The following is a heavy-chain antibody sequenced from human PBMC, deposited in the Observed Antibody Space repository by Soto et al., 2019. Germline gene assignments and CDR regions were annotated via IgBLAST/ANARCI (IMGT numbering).Heavy chain of an antibody. J-gene: IGHJ5*02. CDR1: GFTFSSYA. V-gene: IGHV3-23*01. Sequence: PGGSLRLSCAASGFTFSSYAMSWVRQAPGKGLKWVSLISASGGKTYYADSVKGRFTISRDNSKNTLYLQMNSLRAEDTAVYFCGKGIYDYALDPWGEGTLVTVSS. CDR2: ISASGGKT. CDR3: GKGIYDYALDP. D-gene: IGHD3-16*01.